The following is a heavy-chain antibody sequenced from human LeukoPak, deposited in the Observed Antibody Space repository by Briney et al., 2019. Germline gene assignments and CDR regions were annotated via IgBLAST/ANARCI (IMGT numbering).Heavy chain of an antibody. D-gene: IGHD6-6*01. Sequence: GGTLRLSCAASGVTFSSYSRNWVRQAPGKGLEWVSSISSSSSYIYYADSVKGRFTISRDNAKNSLYLQMNRLRSEDTAVYYCARGGSSSSFVYWGQGPQVTVSS. CDR3: ARGGSSSSFVY. CDR2: ISSSSSYI. V-gene: IGHV3-21*04. J-gene: IGHJ4*02. CDR1: GVTFSSYS.